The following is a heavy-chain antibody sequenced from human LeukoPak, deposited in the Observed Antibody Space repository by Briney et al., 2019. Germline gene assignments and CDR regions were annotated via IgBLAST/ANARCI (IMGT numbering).Heavy chain of an antibody. CDR1: GFTFSSYW. CDR3: ARKGEWGYDYPPFFDY. CDR2: IKQDGSEK. J-gene: IGHJ4*02. Sequence: GGSLRLSCAASGFTFSSYWMSWVRQAPGKGLEWVANIKQDGSEKYYVDSVKGRFTISRDNAKNPLYLQMNSLRAEDTAVYYCARKGEWGYDYPPFFDYWGQGTLVTVSS. D-gene: IGHD5-12*01. V-gene: IGHV3-7*03.